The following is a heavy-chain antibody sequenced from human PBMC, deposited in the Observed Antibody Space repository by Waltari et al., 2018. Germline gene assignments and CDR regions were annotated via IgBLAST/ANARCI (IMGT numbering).Heavy chain of an antibody. CDR3: ARGVASMIRGVVDWFDP. V-gene: IGHV3-7*01. J-gene: IGHJ5*02. Sequence: EVQLVESGGGLVRPGGSLRLSWAASGFCFSSYWMSWVRQAPGKGLEWVANINQDGSEKHYVDSVKGRFTVSRDNAKSSLYLQMNSLRADDTAVYYCARGVASMIRGVVDWFDPWGQGTLVTVSS. D-gene: IGHD3-10*01. CDR1: GFCFSSYW. CDR2: INQDGSEK.